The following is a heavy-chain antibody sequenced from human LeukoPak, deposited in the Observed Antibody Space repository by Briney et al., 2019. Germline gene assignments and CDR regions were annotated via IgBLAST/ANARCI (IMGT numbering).Heavy chain of an antibody. D-gene: IGHD6-19*01. V-gene: IGHV5-51*01. J-gene: IGHJ4*02. CDR3: ARAIAVAGRYYFDY. Sequence: GESLQISCQGSGYSFTSYWIGWVRQMPGEGLEWMGIIYPGDSDTRYSPSFQGQVTISADKSISTAYLQWSSLKASDTAMYYCARAIAVAGRYYFDYWGQGALVTVSS. CDR1: GYSFTSYW. CDR2: IYPGDSDT.